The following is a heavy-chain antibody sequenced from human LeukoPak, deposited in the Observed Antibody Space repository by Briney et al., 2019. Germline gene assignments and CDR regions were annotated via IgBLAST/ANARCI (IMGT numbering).Heavy chain of an antibody. CDR3: ARDGGYYGAFDI. Sequence: SQTLSLTCTVSGGSISSGDYYWSWIRQPPGKGLEWIGYIYYSGRTYYNPSLESRITISVDTSKNQFSLKVTSVTAADTAVYYCARDGGYYGAFDIWGQGTMVTVSS. CDR1: GGSISSGDYY. D-gene: IGHD3-16*01. J-gene: IGHJ3*02. V-gene: IGHV4-30-4*08. CDR2: IYYSGRT.